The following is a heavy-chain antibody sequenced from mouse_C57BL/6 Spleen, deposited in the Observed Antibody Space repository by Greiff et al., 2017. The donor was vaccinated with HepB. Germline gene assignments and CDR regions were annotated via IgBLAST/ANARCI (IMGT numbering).Heavy chain of an antibody. CDR1: GFTFSSYA. CDR3: ARDGSSYLYYFDY. J-gene: IGHJ2*01. D-gene: IGHD1-1*01. V-gene: IGHV5-4*01. Sequence: EVMLVESGGGLVKPGGSLKLSCAASGFTFSSYAMSWVRQTPEKRLEWVATISDGGSYTYYPDNVKGRFTISRDNAKNNLYLQMSHLKSEDTAMYYCARDGSSYLYYFDYWGQGTTLTVSS. CDR2: ISDGGSYT.